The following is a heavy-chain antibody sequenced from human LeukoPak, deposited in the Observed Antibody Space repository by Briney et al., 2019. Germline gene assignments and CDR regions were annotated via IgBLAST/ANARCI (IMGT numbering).Heavy chain of an antibody. D-gene: IGHD4-23*01. V-gene: IGHV1-18*01. CDR2: ISGYTGNT. J-gene: IGHJ4*02. Sequence: ASVTVSCKASRYTFTSSGISWVRQAPGQGLEWMGWISGYTGNTNYAQKLQARVTMTTDTSTSTAYMELRSLRSDDTAVYYCARSEGGNLWIYFDYWGQGTLVTVCS. CDR3: ARSEGGNLWIYFDY. CDR1: RYTFTSSG.